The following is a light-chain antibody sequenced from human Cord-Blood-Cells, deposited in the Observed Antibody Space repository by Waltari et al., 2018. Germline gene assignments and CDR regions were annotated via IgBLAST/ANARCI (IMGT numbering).Light chain of an antibody. Sequence: DVVMTQSPLSLPVTLGQPASISCRSSQSLVHSDGNTYLNWFKQRPGQSPRLLIYKVSNQDSGVPDRFSGSGSGTDFTLKISRVEAEDVGVYYCMQGTHWPPITFGQGTRLEIK. CDR2: KVS. CDR3: MQGTHWPPIT. V-gene: IGKV2-30*02. J-gene: IGKJ5*01. CDR1: QSLVHSDGNTY.